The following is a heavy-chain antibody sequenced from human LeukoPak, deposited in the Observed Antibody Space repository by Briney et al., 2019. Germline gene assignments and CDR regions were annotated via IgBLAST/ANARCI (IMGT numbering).Heavy chain of an antibody. CDR3: AGGEPEYYYDSSGYYYWRY. Sequence: GGSLRLSCAASGFTFSSYEMNWVRQAPGKGLEWVSYISSSGSTIYYADSVKGRFTISRDNSKNTLYLQMNSLRAEDTAVYYCAGGEPEYYYDSSGYYYWRYWGQGTLVTVSS. CDR2: ISSSGSTI. V-gene: IGHV3-48*03. D-gene: IGHD3-22*01. CDR1: GFTFSSYE. J-gene: IGHJ4*02.